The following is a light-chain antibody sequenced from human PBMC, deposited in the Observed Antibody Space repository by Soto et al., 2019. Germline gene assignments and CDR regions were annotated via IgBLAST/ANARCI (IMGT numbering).Light chain of an antibody. CDR3: QQYNRYWT. CDR2: KAS. V-gene: IGKV1-5*03. Sequence: DIQMTQSPSTLSASVGDRVTITCRASQSISSWLAWYQQKPGKAPKLLIYKASSLESRVPSRFSGSGSGTEFTVTIISLQPDDFATYYCQQYNRYWTFGQGTKVEIK. CDR1: QSISSW. J-gene: IGKJ1*01.